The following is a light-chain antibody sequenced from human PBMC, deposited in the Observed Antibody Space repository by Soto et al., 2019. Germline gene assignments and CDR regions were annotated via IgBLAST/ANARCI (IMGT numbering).Light chain of an antibody. CDR1: QDIKNY. J-gene: IGKJ2*01. CDR3: QQYYNYPRYT. V-gene: IGKV1-8*01. Sequence: IRLTQSPSSFSASTGDRVTITCRATQDIKNYLAWYQQRPGQAPKLLIYAASTLQSGVPSRFGGSGSGTDFTLTISSLQSEVFATYYCQQYYNYPRYTFGQGTKLEIK. CDR2: AAS.